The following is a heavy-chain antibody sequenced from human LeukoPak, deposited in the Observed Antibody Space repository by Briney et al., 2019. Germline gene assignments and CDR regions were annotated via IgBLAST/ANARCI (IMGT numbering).Heavy chain of an antibody. CDR1: GGSISSYY. V-gene: IGHV4-59*01. CDR2: IYYSGST. Sequence: PSETLSLTCTVSGGSISSYYWSWIRPPPGKGLEWIGYIYYSGSTNYNPSLKSRVTISVDTSKNQFSLKLSSVTAADTAVYYCARGADDGAIDYWGQGTLVTVSS. J-gene: IGHJ4*02. CDR3: ARGADDGAIDY. D-gene: IGHD4-17*01.